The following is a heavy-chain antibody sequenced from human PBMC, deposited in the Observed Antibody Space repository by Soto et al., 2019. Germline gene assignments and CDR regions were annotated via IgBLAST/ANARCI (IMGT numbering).Heavy chain of an antibody. D-gene: IGHD4-4*01. J-gene: IGHJ5*02. CDR1: GGSISSGDYY. Sequence: SETLSLTCTFSGGSISSGDYYWSWIRQPPGKGLEWIGYIYYSGSTYYNPSLKSRVTISVDTSKNQFSLKLSSVAAADTAVYYCARTHYDYSNLRWFDPWGQGTQVTVSS. CDR2: IYYSGST. CDR3: ARTHYDYSNLRWFDP. V-gene: IGHV4-30-4*01.